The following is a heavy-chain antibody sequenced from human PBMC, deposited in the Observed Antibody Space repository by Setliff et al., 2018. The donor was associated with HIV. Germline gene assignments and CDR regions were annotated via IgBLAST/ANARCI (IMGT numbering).Heavy chain of an antibody. V-gene: IGHV4-59*11. Sequence: PSETLSLTCTVSGGSITGHYWSWIRQPPGKGLEWIGYIHYSGSSNYNPSLKSRVSISLDTSKKQVSLKLNSVTAADTAVYYCARGLSIFGVATPGFNFPFDSWGQGTLVTVSS. CDR1: GGSITGHY. J-gene: IGHJ4*02. CDR2: IHYSGSS. D-gene: IGHD3-3*01. CDR3: ARGLSIFGVATPGFNFPFDS.